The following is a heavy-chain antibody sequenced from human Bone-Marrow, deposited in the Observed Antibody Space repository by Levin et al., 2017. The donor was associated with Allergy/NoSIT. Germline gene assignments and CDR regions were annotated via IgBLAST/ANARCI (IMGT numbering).Heavy chain of an antibody. CDR3: ARLSSTRFDP. CDR2: IYYSGST. V-gene: IGHV4-39*01. J-gene: IGHJ5*02. Sequence: RSSETLSLTCTVSVDSISNSNYYWGWIRQPPGKGLEWIGTIYYSGSTYYNPSLQSRVSISLDTSKNEFSLNLNAVTAADAAVYYCARLSSTRFDPWGQGTLVTVSS. D-gene: IGHD1-14*01. CDR1: VDSISNSNYY.